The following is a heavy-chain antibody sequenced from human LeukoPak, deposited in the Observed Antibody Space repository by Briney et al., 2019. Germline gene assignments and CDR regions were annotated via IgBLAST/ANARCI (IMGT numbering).Heavy chain of an antibody. J-gene: IGHJ4*02. D-gene: IGHD3-10*01. Sequence: ASVKVSCKASGYTFTGYYMHWVRQAPGQGLEWMGWINPNSGGTNYAQKFQGRVTMTRDTSISTAYMELSRLRSDDTAVYYCARDSDGSGSYGYWGQGTLVTVSS. V-gene: IGHV1-2*02. CDR1: GYTFTGYY. CDR2: INPNSGGT. CDR3: ARDSDGSGSYGY.